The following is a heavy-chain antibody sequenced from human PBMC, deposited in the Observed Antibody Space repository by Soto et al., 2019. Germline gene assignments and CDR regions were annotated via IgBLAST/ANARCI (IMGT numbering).Heavy chain of an antibody. J-gene: IGHJ4*02. D-gene: IGHD3-3*01. CDR2: IYYSGST. CDR1: GGSISSYY. CDR3: ARSTYDFWSGYFPTFDY. Sequence: PSETLSLTCTVSGGSISSYYWSWILQPPGKGLEWIGYIYYSGSTNYNPSLKSRVTISVDTSKNQFSLKLSSVTAADTAVYYCARSTYDFWSGYFPTFDYWGQGXLVTVYS. V-gene: IGHV4-59*01.